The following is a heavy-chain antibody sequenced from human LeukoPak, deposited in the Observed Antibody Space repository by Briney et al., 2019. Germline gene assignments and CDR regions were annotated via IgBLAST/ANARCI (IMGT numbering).Heavy chain of an antibody. CDR1: GFTFSSYA. J-gene: IGHJ3*01. D-gene: IGHD3-16*01. Sequence: GGSLRLSCAASGFTFSSYAMSWVRQAPGKGLEWVSAISGRGGSTFYADSVKGRFTISRDNSKNTLFLQMSSLRAEDTAVYYCARDFLHLGGWGQGTMVTVSS. CDR3: ARDFLHLGG. CDR2: ISGRGGST. V-gene: IGHV3-23*01.